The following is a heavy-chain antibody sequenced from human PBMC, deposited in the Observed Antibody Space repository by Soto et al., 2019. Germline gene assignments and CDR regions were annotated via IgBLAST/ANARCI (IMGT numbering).Heavy chain of an antibody. Sequence: QVQLQESGPGLVKPSETLSLPCTVSGGSISSYYWSWIRQPPGKGLEWIGYIYYSGSTNYNPSLKSRVTISVDTSKNQFSLKLGSVTAADTAVYYCARTVPSAILYFDYWGQGTLVTVSS. J-gene: IGHJ4*02. D-gene: IGHD2-2*01. CDR1: GGSISSYY. CDR2: IYYSGST. V-gene: IGHV4-59*01. CDR3: ARTVPSAILYFDY.